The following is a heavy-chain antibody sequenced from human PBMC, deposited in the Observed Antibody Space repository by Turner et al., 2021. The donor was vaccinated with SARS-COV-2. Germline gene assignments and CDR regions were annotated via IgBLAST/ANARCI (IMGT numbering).Heavy chain of an antibody. V-gene: IGHV3-30-3*01. Sequence: QVQVVESGGGVVQPGRSLRLPCAASGFTFSSYAMHWVRQAPGKGLEWVAVISYDGSNKDYADSVKGRFTISRDNSKNTLYLQMNSLRAEDTAVYYCARDWTIFGVVGTAFDYWGQGTPVTVSS. J-gene: IGHJ4*02. CDR1: GFTFSSYA. CDR3: ARDWTIFGVVGTAFDY. CDR2: ISYDGSNK. D-gene: IGHD3-3*01.